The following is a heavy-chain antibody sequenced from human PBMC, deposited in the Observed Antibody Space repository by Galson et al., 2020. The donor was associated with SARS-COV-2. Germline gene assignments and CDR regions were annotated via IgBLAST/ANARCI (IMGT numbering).Heavy chain of an antibody. V-gene: IGHV3-11*04. CDR3: ARVGDCSGGICYGAEYFQH. CDR1: GFTFSDYF. J-gene: IGHJ1*01. CDR2: LSSRGSYI. Sequence: GESLKISCAASGFTFSDYFMSWVRQAPGKGLEWVSYLSSRGSYINYADSVKGRFTSSRDNAKNSLNLQMDSLRVEDTAVYYCARVGDCSGGICYGAEYFQHWGQGTLVTVSS. D-gene: IGHD2-15*01.